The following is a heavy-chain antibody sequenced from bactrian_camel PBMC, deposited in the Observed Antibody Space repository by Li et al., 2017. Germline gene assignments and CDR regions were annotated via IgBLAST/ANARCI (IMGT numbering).Heavy chain of an antibody. CDR2: IDSYGTT. CDR1: GFSYSRYC. D-gene: IGHD4*01. J-gene: IGHJ4*01. V-gene: IGHV3S9*01. CDR3: AVGANGCTATTWPSPSSYTY. Sequence: HVQLVESGGGSVQAGGSLRLSCAASGFSYSRYCIGWIRQAPGKGREGVADIDSYGTTRYADSVKGRVTISKDNAKNTLYLQVNSLKPEDTAMYYCAVGANGCTATTWPSPSSYTYWGQGTQVTVS.